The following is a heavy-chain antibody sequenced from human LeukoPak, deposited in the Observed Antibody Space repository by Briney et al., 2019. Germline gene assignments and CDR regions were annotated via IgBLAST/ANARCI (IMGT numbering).Heavy chain of an antibody. V-gene: IGHV3-30*02. CDR2: IRYDGSNK. CDR3: AKEAIFGVVIPKGDAFDI. D-gene: IGHD3-3*01. Sequence: GGSLRLSCAASGFTFSSYGMHWVRQAPGKGLEWVAFIRYDGSNKYYADSVKGRFTISRDNSKNTLYLQMNSLRAEDTAVYYCAKEAIFGVVIPKGDAFDIWSQGTMVTVSS. CDR1: GFTFSSYG. J-gene: IGHJ3*02.